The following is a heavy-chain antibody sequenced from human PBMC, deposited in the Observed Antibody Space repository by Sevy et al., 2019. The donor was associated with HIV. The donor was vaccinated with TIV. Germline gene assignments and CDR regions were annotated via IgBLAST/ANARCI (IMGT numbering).Heavy chain of an antibody. CDR1: GFSFSTHW. D-gene: IGHD3-16*01. CDR3: VREGLGGFSYSLDC. J-gene: IGHJ4*02. V-gene: IGHV3-7*01. Sequence: GGSLRLSCAASGFSFSTHWMTWVRQAPGKGLEWVATMNQDGTERDYVDSVKGRFTISRDNTKTSLFLQMNSLSAEETGVYYCVREGLGGFSYSLDCWGQGTLVTVSS. CDR2: MNQDGTER.